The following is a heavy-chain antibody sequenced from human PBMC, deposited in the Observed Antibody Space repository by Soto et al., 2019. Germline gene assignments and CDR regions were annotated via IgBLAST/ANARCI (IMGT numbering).Heavy chain of an antibody. CDR1: GYTFTGYY. CDR3: ARDWGSSWYNDY. D-gene: IGHD6-13*01. V-gene: IGHV1-2*02. J-gene: IGHJ4*02. CDR2: INPNSGGT. Sequence: ASVKVSCKASGYTFTGYYMHWVRQAPGQGLEWMGWINPNSGGTNYAQKFQGRVTMTRDTSISTAYMELSRLRSDDTAVYYCARDWGSSWYNDYWGQGTLVTVSS.